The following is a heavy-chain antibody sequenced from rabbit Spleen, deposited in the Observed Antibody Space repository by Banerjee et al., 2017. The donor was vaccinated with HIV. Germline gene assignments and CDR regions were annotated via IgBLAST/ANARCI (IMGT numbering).Heavy chain of an antibody. V-gene: IGHV1S40*01. J-gene: IGHJ6*01. CDR2: IDTGSSGFT. D-gene: IGHD8-1*01. Sequence: QSLEESGGGLVKPGASLTLTCKASGFSLNSGYDMCWVRQAPGKGLEWIACIDTGSSGFTYFASWAKGRFTISKTSSTTVTLQMTSLTAADTATYFCARDAGSSFSSYGMDLWGPGTLVTVS. CDR3: ARDAGSSFSSYGMDL. CDR1: GFSLNSGYD.